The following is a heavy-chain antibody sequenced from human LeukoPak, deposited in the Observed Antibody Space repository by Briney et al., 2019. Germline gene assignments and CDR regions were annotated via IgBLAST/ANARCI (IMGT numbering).Heavy chain of an antibody. Sequence: PSETLSLTCAVYGGSFSGYYWSWIRQPPGKGLEWIGEINHSGSTNYNPSLKSRVTITAADTAVYFCARVGYSYVISDWSRTGLGAYPTKYYYHMDVWGKGTTVTVSS. CDR2: INHSGST. CDR3: LGAYPTKYYYHMDV. J-gene: IGHJ6*03. V-gene: IGHV4-34*01. D-gene: IGHD5-18*01. CDR1: GGSFSGYY.